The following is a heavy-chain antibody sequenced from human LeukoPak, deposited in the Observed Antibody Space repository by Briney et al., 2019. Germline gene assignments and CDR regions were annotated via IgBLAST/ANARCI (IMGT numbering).Heavy chain of an antibody. CDR3: AREKLGYWYFDL. D-gene: IGHD1-26*01. J-gene: IGHJ2*01. Sequence: GGSLRLSCAASGFTVSSNYMNWVRQAPGKGLESVSVFYSGGSTYYAESVKGRFTISRDNSKNTLYLQMNSLRAEDTAVYYCAREKLGYWYFDLWGRGTLVTVSS. CDR2: FYSGGST. V-gene: IGHV3-53*01. CDR1: GFTVSSNY.